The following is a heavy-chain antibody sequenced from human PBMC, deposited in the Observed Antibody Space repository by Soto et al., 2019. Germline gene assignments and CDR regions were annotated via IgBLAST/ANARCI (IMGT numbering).Heavy chain of an antibody. D-gene: IGHD2-2*01. CDR1: GFTFRNYD. J-gene: IGHJ6*02. CDR2: IGTAGDT. V-gene: IGHV3-13*01. Sequence: GGSLRLSCAASGFTFRNYDIHWVRQGTGVGLEWVSAIGTAGDTYYGGSVKGRFTMSRDDAKNSCYLQMNSLRAEDTAVYYCARGFCSSTSCSYFCHGMAVWGQGTTVTVSS. CDR3: ARGFCSSTSCSYFCHGMAV.